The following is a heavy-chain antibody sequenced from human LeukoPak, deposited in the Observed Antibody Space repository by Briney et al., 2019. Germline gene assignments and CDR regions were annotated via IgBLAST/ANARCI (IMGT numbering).Heavy chain of an antibody. Sequence: GGSLRLSCAASGFTFTAYGMHWVRQAPGKGLEWLAVISFDGTGQYYADSVKGRFTISRDDSKNMLYLQMNSLRVEDTAVYYCARDLNLGTTDSYWGQGTLVTISS. CDR3: ARDLNLGTTDSY. D-gene: IGHD4-4*01. CDR1: GFTFTAYG. CDR2: ISFDGTGQ. V-gene: IGHV3-30*03. J-gene: IGHJ4*02.